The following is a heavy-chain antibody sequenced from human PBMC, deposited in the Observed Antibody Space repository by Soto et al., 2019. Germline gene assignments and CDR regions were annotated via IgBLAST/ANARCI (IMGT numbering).Heavy chain of an antibody. V-gene: IGHV1-18*01. CDR3: ARDEQQLVYCY. CDR1: GYTFTSYG. CDR2: ISAYNGNT. Sequence: VASVKVSCKASGYTFTSYGISWVRQAPGQGLEWMGWISAYNGNTNYAQKLQGRVTMTTDTSTSTAYMELGSLRSDDTAVYYCARDEQQLVYCYWGQGTLVTVSS. D-gene: IGHD6-13*01. J-gene: IGHJ4*02.